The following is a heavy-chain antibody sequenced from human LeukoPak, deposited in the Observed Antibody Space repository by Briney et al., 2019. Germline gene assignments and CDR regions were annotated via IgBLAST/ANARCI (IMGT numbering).Heavy chain of an antibody. J-gene: IGHJ4*02. D-gene: IGHD6-19*01. CDR3: ARPTYSSGWRLDY. CDR1: GYSFTSHW. Sequence: GESLKISCKGSGYSFTSHWIAWVRQMPGKGLEWMGIIYPGDSDTRYSPSFQGQVTISADKSISTAYLQWSSLKASDTAMYYCARPTYSSGWRLDYWGQGTLVTVSS. V-gene: IGHV5-51*01. CDR2: IYPGDSDT.